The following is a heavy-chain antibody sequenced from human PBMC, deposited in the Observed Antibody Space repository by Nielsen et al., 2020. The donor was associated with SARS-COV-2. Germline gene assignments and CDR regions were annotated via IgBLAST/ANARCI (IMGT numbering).Heavy chain of an antibody. Sequence: GESLKISCAASGFIFSNHGLNWVRQAPGKGLEWVADISGSGDNTHYADSVKGRFTVSRDNSKNTVYLQMNSLRVEDTAVYYCARDWSRAFDVWGQGTMVTVSS. J-gene: IGHJ3*01. CDR1: GFIFSNHG. CDR2: ISGSGDNT. CDR3: ARDWSRAFDV. V-gene: IGHV3-23*01.